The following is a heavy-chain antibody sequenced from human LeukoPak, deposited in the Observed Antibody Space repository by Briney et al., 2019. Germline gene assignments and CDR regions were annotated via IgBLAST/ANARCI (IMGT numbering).Heavy chain of an antibody. J-gene: IGHJ4*02. Sequence: GGSLRLSCAASGFTFSDYYMSWIRQAPGKGVEWGSHISSSSSYTNYADSVNGRFTISRDNAKNSLYLHMHSLRAADTAVYYCARARYAAPVDYWGQGTLVTVSS. D-gene: IGHD2-2*01. CDR1: GFTFSDYY. CDR2: ISSSSSYT. CDR3: ARARYAAPVDY. V-gene: IGHV3-11*05.